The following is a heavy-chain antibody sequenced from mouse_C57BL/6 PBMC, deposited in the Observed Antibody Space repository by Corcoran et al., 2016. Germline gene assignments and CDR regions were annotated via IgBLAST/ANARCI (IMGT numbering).Heavy chain of an antibody. Sequence: EVQLQQSGPELVRPGASVKISCKASGYTFTDYYMNWVKQSHGKSLEWIGDINPNNGGTSYNQKFKGKATLTVDKSSSTAYMELRSLTSEDSAVYYCARGKYYGSSYEGWYFDVWGTGTTVTVSS. CDR3: ARGKYYGSSYEGWYFDV. CDR1: GYTFTDYY. CDR2: INPNNGGT. D-gene: IGHD1-1*01. V-gene: IGHV1-26*01. J-gene: IGHJ1*03.